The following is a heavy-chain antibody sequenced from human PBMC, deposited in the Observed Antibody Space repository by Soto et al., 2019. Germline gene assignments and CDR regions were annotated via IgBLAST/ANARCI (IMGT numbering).Heavy chain of an antibody. CDR2: IYYNGDT. V-gene: IGHV4-39*01. J-gene: IGHJ3*02. Sequence: QLQLQESGPGLLKPSETLSLTCSVSGGSISSSSYNWDWNRQPPGKGLEWIGTIYYNGDTDYNPSLESRAAISVDASDYQFSLKLSSVTAADTSIYYCARFSGNAFDIWGHGTMVTVSP. CDR1: GGSISSSSYN. CDR3: ARFSGNAFDI.